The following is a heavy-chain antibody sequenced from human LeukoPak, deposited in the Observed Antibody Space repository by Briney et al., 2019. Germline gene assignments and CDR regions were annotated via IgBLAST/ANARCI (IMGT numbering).Heavy chain of an antibody. CDR3: GRDGDRSGYYMAMYNRFDL. CDR2: ISSSGSII. V-gene: IGHV3-11*01. Sequence: GGSLRLSCAASGFTFSDYYMSWIRQAPGKGLEWVSYISSSGSIIYYADSVKGRFTISRDNAKNSLYLQMNSLRAEDTAVYYCGRDGDRSGYYMAMYNRFDLWGHETLVTV. D-gene: IGHD3-3*01. J-gene: IGHJ5*02. CDR1: GFTFSDYY.